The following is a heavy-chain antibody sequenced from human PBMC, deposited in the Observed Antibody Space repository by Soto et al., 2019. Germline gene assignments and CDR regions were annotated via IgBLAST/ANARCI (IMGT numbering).Heavy chain of an antibody. CDR2: IYYSGST. V-gene: IGHV4-31*03. D-gene: IGHD4-17*01. CDR1: GGSISSGGYY. J-gene: IGHJ6*02. CDR3: ARDPYGDSLLHGMDV. Sequence: QVQLQESGPGLVKPSQTLSLTCTVSGGSISSGGYYWSWIRQHPGKGLEWIGYIYYSGSTYYNPSPKSRVTISVDTSKNQFSLKLSSVTAADTAVYYCARDPYGDSLLHGMDVWGQGTTVTVSS.